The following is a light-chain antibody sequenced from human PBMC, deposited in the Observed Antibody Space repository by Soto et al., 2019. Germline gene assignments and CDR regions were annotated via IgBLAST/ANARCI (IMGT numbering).Light chain of an antibody. J-gene: IGKJ4*01. Sequence: ILLTQSRGTLSVSPGERVTLSCMSIHSVNSHVAWYQQKPGQAPRLLLYGASTRATGIPVRFSGSGSGTDFTLTICRLEPEDFGVYYCQQYGSSPLTFGGGTKVDI. CDR2: GAS. CDR3: QQYGSSPLT. V-gene: IGKV3-20*01. CDR1: HSVNSH.